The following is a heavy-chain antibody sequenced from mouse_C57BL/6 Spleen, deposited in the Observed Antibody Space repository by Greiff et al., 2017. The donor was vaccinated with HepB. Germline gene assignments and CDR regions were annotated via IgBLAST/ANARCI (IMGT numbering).Heavy chain of an antibody. CDR2: IYPGDGDT. D-gene: IGHD1-1*01. CDR3: ARSLCGSFYAMDY. Sequence: QVQLQQSGPELVKPGASVKISCKASGYAFSSSWMNWVKQRPGKGLEWIGRIYPGDGDTNYNGKFKGKATLTADKSSSTAYMQLSSLTSEDSAVYFCARSLCGSFYAMDYWGQGTSVTVSS. CDR1: GYAFSSSW. V-gene: IGHV1-82*01. J-gene: IGHJ4*01.